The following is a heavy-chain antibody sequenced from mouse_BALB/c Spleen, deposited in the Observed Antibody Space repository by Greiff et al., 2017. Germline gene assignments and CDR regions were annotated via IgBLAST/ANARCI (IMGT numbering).Heavy chain of an antibody. J-gene: IGHJ2*01. Sequence: QVQLQQPGAELVKPGASVKLSCKASGYTFTSYWMHWVKQRPGQGLEWIGEINPSNGRTNYNEKFKSKATLTVDKSSSTAYMQLSSRTSEASAVYYCAIRIISFDYWGQGTTLTVSS. V-gene: IGHV1S81*02. CDR3: AIRIISFDY. CDR2: INPSNGRT. D-gene: IGHD2-4*01. CDR1: GYTFTSYW.